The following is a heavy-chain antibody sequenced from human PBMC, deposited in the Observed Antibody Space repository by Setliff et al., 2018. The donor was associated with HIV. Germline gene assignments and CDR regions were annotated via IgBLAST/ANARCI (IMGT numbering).Heavy chain of an antibody. J-gene: IGHJ3*01. V-gene: IGHV1-2*04. CDR2: INPNNGGT. CDR1: GFLVTGYN. CDR3: AKPRIFDSFDV. Sequence: ASVKVSCKALGFLVTGYNVHWVRQAPGHGPEWLGRINPNNGGTDYAQEFQGWVTMSLDTSTNTVYLELKGLTSDDTAVYYCAKPRIFDSFDVWGPGTVVTVSS. D-gene: IGHD2-15*01.